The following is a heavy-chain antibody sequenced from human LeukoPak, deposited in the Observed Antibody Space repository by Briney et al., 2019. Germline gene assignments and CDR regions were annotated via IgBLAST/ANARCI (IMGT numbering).Heavy chain of an antibody. CDR2: IWDDGSEK. V-gene: IGHV3-33*01. Sequence: GTSLRLSCAASGFTFSSYGLHWVRQAPGKGLEWVAVIWDDGSEKYYADSVKGRFSISRDNSENTLSLQVNSLRAEDTAVYYCARDGNFSYDAFDIWGQGTMVTVSS. J-gene: IGHJ3*02. CDR1: GFTFSSYG. D-gene: IGHD1-1*01. CDR3: ARDGNFSYDAFDI.